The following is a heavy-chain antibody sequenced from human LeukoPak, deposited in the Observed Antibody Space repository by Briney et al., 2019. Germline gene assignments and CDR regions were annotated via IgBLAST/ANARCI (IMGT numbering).Heavy chain of an antibody. CDR2: ISYDGSNK. CDR1: GFTFSTYG. D-gene: IGHD3-22*01. Sequence: GGSLRLSCAASGFTFSTYGMHWVRQAPGKGLEWVAVISYDGSNKYYADSVKGRFTISRDNSKNTLYLQMNSLRAEDTAVYYCARCAYYYDSRGYHNFYHYGMDVWGQGTTVTVSS. CDR3: ARCAYYYDSRGYHNFYHYGMDV. J-gene: IGHJ6*02. V-gene: IGHV3-30*03.